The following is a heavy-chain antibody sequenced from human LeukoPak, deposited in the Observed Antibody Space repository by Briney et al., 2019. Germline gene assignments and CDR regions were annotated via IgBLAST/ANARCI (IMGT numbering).Heavy chain of an antibody. CDR1: GGSFSGYY. Sequence: PSETLSLTCAVYGGSFSGYYWSWIRQPPGKGPEWIGEINHSGSTNYNPSLKSRVTISVDTSKNQFSLKLSSVTAADTAVYYCARMGSYDYVWGSYRYFYYFDYWGQGTLVTVSS. CDR3: ARMGSYDYVWGSYRYFYYFDY. V-gene: IGHV4-34*01. D-gene: IGHD3-16*02. J-gene: IGHJ4*02. CDR2: INHSGST.